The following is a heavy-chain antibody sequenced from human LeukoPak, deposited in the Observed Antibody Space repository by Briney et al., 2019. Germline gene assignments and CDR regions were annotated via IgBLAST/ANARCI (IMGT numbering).Heavy chain of an antibody. CDR3: AREPRYCSGGSCYGMDV. CDR1: GGSISSGGYY. V-gene: IGHV4-31*03. D-gene: IGHD2-15*01. J-gene: IGHJ6*02. CDR2: IYYSGST. Sequence: PSETLSLTCTVSGGSISSGGYYWSWIRQHPGKGLEWIGYIYYSGSTYYNPSLKGRVTISVDTSKNQFSLKLSSVTAADTAVYYCAREPRYCSGGSCYGMDVWGQGTTVTVSS.